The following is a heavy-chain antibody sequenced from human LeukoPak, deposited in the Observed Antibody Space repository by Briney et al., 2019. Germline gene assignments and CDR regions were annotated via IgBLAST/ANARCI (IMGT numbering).Heavy chain of an antibody. Sequence: ASVKVSCKASGGTFSSYAISWVRQAPGQGLEWMGGIIPIFGTANYAQKFQGRVTITADESTSTAYMELSSLRSEDTAVYYCARVPSTKQKGFDYWGQGTLVTVSS. CDR3: ARVPSTKQKGFDY. CDR2: IIPIFGTA. V-gene: IGHV1-69*13. J-gene: IGHJ4*02. CDR1: GGTFSSYA. D-gene: IGHD5-24*01.